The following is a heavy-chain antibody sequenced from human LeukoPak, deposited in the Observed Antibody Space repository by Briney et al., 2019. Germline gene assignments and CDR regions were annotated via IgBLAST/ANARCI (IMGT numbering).Heavy chain of an antibody. Sequence: GSLRLSCAASGFTFSDYYMSWIRQAPGKGLEWIGEINHSGSTNYNPSLKSRVTISVDTSKNQFSLKLSSVTAADTAVYYCARRSVVAATTIDYWGQGTLVTVSS. V-gene: IGHV4-34*01. CDR2: INHSGST. D-gene: IGHD2-15*01. J-gene: IGHJ4*02. CDR1: GFTFSDYY. CDR3: ARRSVVAATTIDY.